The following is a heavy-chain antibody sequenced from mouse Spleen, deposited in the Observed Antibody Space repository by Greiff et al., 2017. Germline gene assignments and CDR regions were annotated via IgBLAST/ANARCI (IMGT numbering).Heavy chain of an antibody. CDR3: AREDGYWYFDV. Sequence: VQLQQSGPGLVKPSQSLSLTCSVTGYSIPSGYYWNWIRQFPGNKLEWMGYISYDGSNNYNPSLKNRISITRDTSKNQFFLKLNSVTTEDTATYYCAREDGYWYFDVWAQGPRSPSPQ. D-gene: IGHD2-3*01. CDR2: ISYDGSN. CDR1: GYSIPSGYY. V-gene: IGHV3-6*01. J-gene: IGHJ1*01.